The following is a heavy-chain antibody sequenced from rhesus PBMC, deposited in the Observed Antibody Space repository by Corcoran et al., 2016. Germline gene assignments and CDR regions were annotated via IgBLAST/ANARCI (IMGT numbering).Heavy chain of an antibody. CDR2: ISGSAAST. D-gene: IGHD2-21*01. V-gene: IGHV4-173*01. CDR3: ARDWCHGSGCSSLDV. J-gene: IGHJ5-2*02. CDR1: GVSISSNW. Sequence: QLQLQESGPGLVKPSETLSLTCAVSGVSISSNWWRWIREPPGKGLEWIGPISGSAASTTPNPSLKCRVPPSTDTSKNQFSLKLSAVTAADTAVSYCARDWCHGSGCSSLDVWGRGVLVTVSS.